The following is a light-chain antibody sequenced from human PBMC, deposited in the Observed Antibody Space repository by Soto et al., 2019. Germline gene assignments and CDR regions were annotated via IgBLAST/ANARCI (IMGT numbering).Light chain of an antibody. CDR3: HQYGNFPPLS. CDR2: ETS. V-gene: IGKV3-20*01. J-gene: IGKJ4*01. CDR1: QSVSGSH. Sequence: EIVLTQSPVTLPLSPGERGTLSCRSSQSVSGSHLAWYQQRPGQAPRLLIYETSTRASGIPDRFSGSGSGTDCPLTISSLEPEDFAVYFCHQYGNFPPLSSGGGTKV.